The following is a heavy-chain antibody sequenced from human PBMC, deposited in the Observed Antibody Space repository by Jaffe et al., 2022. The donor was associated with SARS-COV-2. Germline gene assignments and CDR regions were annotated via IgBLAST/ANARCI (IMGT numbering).Heavy chain of an antibody. V-gene: IGHV1-2*06. CDR3: ARGRFDSGSYFGRFWYFDL. J-gene: IGHJ2*01. CDR2: INPNSGGT. CDR1: GYTFTGYY. D-gene: IGHD1-26*01. Sequence: QVQLVQSGAEVKKPGASVKVSCKASGYTFTGYYMHWVRQAPGQGLEWMGRINPNSGGTNYAQKFQGRVTMTRDTSISTAYMELSRLRSDDTAVYYCARGRFDSGSYFGRFWYFDLWGRGTLVTVSS.